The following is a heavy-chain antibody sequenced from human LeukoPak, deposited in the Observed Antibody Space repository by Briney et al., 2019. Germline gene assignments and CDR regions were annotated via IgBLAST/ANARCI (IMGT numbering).Heavy chain of an antibody. V-gene: IGHV4-34*01. CDR1: GGSFSGYY. CDR3: ARGPVRTPSAYYYYYYGMDV. Sequence: SETLSLTCAVYGGSFSGYYWSWISQPPGKGLEWIGEINHSGSTNYNPSLKSRVTISVDTSKNQFSLKLSSVTAADTAVYYCARGPVRTPSAYYYYYYGMDVWGQGTTVTVSS. D-gene: IGHD1-14*01. J-gene: IGHJ6*02. CDR2: INHSGST.